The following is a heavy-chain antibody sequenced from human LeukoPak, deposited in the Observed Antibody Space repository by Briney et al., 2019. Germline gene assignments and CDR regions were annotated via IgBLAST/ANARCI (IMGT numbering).Heavy chain of an antibody. J-gene: IGHJ4*02. V-gene: IGHV3-23*01. CDR1: GFTFSSYG. Sequence: PGGSLRLSCAASGFTFSSYGMSWVRQAPGKGLEWVSAISGIGGSTYYADSVKGRFTISRDNSKNTLYLQMNSLRAEDTAVYYCAKDRITMIVVAGPYYFDYWGQGTLVTVSS. CDR3: AKDRITMIVVAGPYYFDY. CDR2: ISGIGGST. D-gene: IGHD3-22*01.